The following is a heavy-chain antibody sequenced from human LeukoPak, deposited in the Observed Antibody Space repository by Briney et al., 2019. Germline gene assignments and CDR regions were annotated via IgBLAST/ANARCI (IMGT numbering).Heavy chain of an antibody. CDR2: ISAYNGNT. CDR1: GYTFTGYY. D-gene: IGHD3-10*01. CDR3: ARGCNVVRGVIWQCYFDY. J-gene: IGHJ4*02. Sequence: ASVKVSCKASGYTFTGYYMHWVRQAPGQGLGWGGWISAYNGNTNYAQKLQGRVTMTTDTSTSTAYMELRSLRSDDTAVYYCARGCNVVRGVIWQCYFDYWGQGTLVTVSS. V-gene: IGHV1-18*04.